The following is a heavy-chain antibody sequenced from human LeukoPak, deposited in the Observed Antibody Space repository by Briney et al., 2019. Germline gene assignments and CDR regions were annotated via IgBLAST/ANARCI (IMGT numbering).Heavy chain of an antibody. V-gene: IGHV4-31*03. CDR2: IYYSGST. D-gene: IGHD3-22*01. J-gene: IGHJ4*02. CDR1: GGSISSGGYY. CDR3: ARVHVYYYDSSGYCDY. Sequence: PSETLSLTCTVSGGSISSGGYYWSWIRQHPGKGLEWIGYIYYSGSTYYNPSLKSRVTISVDTSKNQFSLKLSSVTAADTAVYYCARVHVYYYDSSGYCDYWGQGTLVTVSS.